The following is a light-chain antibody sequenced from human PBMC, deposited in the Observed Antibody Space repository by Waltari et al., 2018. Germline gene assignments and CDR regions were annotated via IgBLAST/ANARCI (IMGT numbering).Light chain of an antibody. CDR1: HSVSSNN. CDR2: AAS. CDR3: QQYANSPRT. Sequence: EIVLTQSPGTLSLSLGDRATLSCRASHSVSSNNLARYQQKPGQAPRLLIYAASSRATGITDRFSGSVSGTDFTLTISRVEPEDFAVYYCQQYANSPRTFGQGTKVEIK. J-gene: IGKJ1*01. V-gene: IGKV3-20*01.